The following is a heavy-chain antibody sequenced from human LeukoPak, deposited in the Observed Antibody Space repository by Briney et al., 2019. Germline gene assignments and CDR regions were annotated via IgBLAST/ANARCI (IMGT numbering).Heavy chain of an antibody. CDR1: GFTFSSYA. Sequence: GGSLRLSCAASGFTFSSYAMSWVRQAPGKGLEWVSSISGSAGFTYYADSVKGRFNISRENSKNTLYLQMNSLRAEDTAIYYCANPAGGTYYPYFDYWGQGTLVTVSS. CDR2: ISGSAGFT. J-gene: IGHJ4*02. V-gene: IGHV3-23*01. D-gene: IGHD1-26*01. CDR3: ANPAGGTYYPYFDY.